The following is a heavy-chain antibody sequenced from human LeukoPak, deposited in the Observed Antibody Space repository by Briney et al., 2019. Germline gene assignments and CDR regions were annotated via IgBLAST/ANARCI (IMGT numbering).Heavy chain of an antibody. D-gene: IGHD6-6*01. J-gene: IGHJ4*02. CDR1: GFTFSSYG. CDR2: IRYDGSNK. Sequence: GGSLRLSCAASGFTFSSYGMHWVRQAPGKGLEWVAFIRYDGSNKYYADSVKGRFTISRDNSKNSLYLQMNSLRAEDTAVYYCAKDESIAARVGYFDYWGQGALVTVSS. V-gene: IGHV3-30*02. CDR3: AKDESIAARVGYFDY.